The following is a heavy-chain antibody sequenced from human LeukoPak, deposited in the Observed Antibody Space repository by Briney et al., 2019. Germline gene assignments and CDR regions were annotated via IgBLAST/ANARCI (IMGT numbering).Heavy chain of an antibody. J-gene: IGHJ4*02. V-gene: IGHV4-39*01. D-gene: IGHD3-9*01. CDR2: IYYSGST. CDR1: GGSISNSSYH. CDR3: ARQYYDILTGYPYYFDY. Sequence: PSETLSLTCTVSGGSISNSSYHWGWIRQPPGKGLEWIGAIYYSGSTYFDPSLKSRVTMSVDTSKNQFSLKLSSVTAADTAVYYCARQYYDILTGYPYYFDYWGQGTLVTVSS.